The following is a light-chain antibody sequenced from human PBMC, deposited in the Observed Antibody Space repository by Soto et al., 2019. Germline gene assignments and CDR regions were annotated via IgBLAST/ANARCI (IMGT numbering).Light chain of an antibody. CDR1: SSDVGGYNF. CDR3: CSYAGRYTWV. J-gene: IGLJ3*02. CDR2: DVS. V-gene: IGLV2-11*01. Sequence: QSALTQPRSVSGSPGQSVTISCTGTSSDVGGYNFVSWYQQHPGKAPKLMIYDVSKRPSGVPDRFSGSKSDNTASLTISGLQAEDEADYYCCSYAGRYTWVFGGGTKLTVL.